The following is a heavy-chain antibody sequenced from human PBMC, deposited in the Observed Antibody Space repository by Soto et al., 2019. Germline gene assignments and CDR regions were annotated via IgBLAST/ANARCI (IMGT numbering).Heavy chain of an antibody. D-gene: IGHD6-13*01. CDR1: GFSLSTSGVG. CDR3: AHQMYSSSWYNYGMDV. V-gene: IGHV2-5*02. J-gene: IGHJ6*02. Sequence: QITLKESGPTLVKPTQTLTLTCTFSGFSLSTSGVGVGWIRQPPGKALEWLALFYWDDDKRYSPSLKSRLTITKDTSKNQVVLTMTNMDPVDTATYYCAHQMYSSSWYNYGMDVWGQGTTVTVSS. CDR2: FYWDDDK.